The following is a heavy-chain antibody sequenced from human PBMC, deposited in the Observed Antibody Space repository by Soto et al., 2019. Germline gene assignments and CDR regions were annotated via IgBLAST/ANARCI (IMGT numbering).Heavy chain of an antibody. D-gene: IGHD4-4*01. CDR1: GFTFSSYA. CDR2: ISYDGSDK. V-gene: IGHV3-30-3*01. CDR3: ARDRDYNFDY. J-gene: IGHJ4*02. Sequence: GSLRLSCAASGFTFSSYAMHWVRQAPGKGLEWVALISYDGSDKDYADSVKGRFTISRDNSRNTLYLQMNSLRAEDTAVYYCARDRDYNFDYWGQGTLVTVSS.